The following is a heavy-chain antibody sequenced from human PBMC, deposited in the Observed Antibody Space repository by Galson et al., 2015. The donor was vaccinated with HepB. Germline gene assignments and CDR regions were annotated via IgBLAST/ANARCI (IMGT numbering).Heavy chain of an antibody. V-gene: IGHV3-7*03. CDR1: GFTFSTYW. D-gene: IGHD6-13*01. J-gene: IGHJ5*02. CDR3: VRGHWYFDP. Sequence: SLRLSCAASGFTFSTYWMSWVRQAPGKGLERLASIKQDGSEKDYVDSVKGRFTISRDNAKNSLYLQMNSLRAEDTAVYYCVRGHWYFDPWGQGTLVTVSS. CDR2: IKQDGSEK.